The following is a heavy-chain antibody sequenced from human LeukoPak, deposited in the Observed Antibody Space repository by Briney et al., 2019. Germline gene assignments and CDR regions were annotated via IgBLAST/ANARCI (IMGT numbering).Heavy chain of an antibody. CDR3: AGLGSTVKGRIDP. CDR2: ISTDSGDT. D-gene: IGHD5/OR15-5a*01. V-gene: IGHV1-2*02. Sequence: ASVKVSCTVSGYHFTGYHVHWVRQAPGQGLEWIGRISTDSGDTDGAQKFQGRVTMTRDTSISTAYMEFSGLTSDDSAVYYCAGLGSTVKGRIDPWGQGTPVTVS. J-gene: IGHJ5*02. CDR1: GYHFTGYH.